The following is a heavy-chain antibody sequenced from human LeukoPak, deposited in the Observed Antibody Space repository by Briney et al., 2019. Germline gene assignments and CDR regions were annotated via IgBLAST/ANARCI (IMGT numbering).Heavy chain of an antibody. Sequence: SETLSLTCTVSGGSIRSSSYYWGWIRQPPGKGLEWIGSIYYSGSTYYNASLKSRGTISVDTSKNQFSLKLSSVTAADTAVYYCATRGGLSRWGQGTLVTVSS. CDR1: GGSIRSSSYY. CDR3: ATRGGLSR. V-gene: IGHV4-39*01. CDR2: IYYSGST. J-gene: IGHJ4*02. D-gene: IGHD3-16*01.